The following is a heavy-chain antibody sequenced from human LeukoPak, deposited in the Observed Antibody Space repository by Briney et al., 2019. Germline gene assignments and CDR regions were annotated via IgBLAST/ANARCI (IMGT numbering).Heavy chain of an antibody. CDR3: ARDKTYYYGSGSYYAPYYYCYYMDV. D-gene: IGHD3-10*01. J-gene: IGHJ6*03. CDR2: IYTSGST. Sequence: KPSETLSLTCTVSGGSISSGSYYWSWIRQPAGKGLEWIGRIYTSGSTNYNPSLKSRVTMSVDTSKNQFSLKLSSVTAADTAVYYCARDKTYYYGSGSYYAPYYYCYYMDVWGKGTTVTISS. CDR1: GGSISSGSYY. V-gene: IGHV4-61*02.